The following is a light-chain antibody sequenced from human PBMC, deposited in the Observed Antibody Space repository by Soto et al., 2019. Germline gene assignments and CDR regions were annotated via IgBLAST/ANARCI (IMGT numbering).Light chain of an antibody. CDR2: DVN. Sequence: QSAVTQPRSVSGSPGQSVTVSCTGTSSDVGGYNYVSWYQQHPGKAPKLMIYDVNKRPSGVPDRFSGSKSGNTASLTISGLQPEDEADYYCCSYAGSYTLVFGTGTKVTVL. J-gene: IGLJ1*01. CDR3: CSYAGSYTLV. V-gene: IGLV2-11*01. CDR1: SSDVGGYNY.